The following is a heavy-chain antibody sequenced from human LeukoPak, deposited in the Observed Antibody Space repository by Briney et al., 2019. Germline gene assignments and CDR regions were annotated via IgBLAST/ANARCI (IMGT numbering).Heavy chain of an antibody. CDR1: GFTFSSNY. V-gene: IGHV3-53*01. CDR3: AREGQQLGFDY. J-gene: IGHJ4*02. Sequence: GXXLRLSCAASGFTFSSNYMSWVRQAPGKGLEWVSVIYSGGSTYYSDSVKGRFTISRDNSKNTLYLQMNSLRAEDTAVYYCAREGQQLGFDYWGQGTLVTVSS. CDR2: IYSGGST. D-gene: IGHD6-13*01.